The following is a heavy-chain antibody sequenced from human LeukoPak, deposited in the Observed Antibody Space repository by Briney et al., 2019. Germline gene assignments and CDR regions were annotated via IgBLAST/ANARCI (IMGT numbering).Heavy chain of an antibody. CDR3: ARVRYSYGSKYFDY. D-gene: IGHD5-18*01. J-gene: IGHJ4*02. CDR1: GFTFSSYD. Sequence: GGSLRLSCAASGFTFSSYDMNWVRQAPGKGLEWVSYISSSGSTIYYADSVKGRFTISRDNAKNSLYLQMNSLRAEDTAVYYCARVRYSYGSKYFDYWGQGTLVTVSS. CDR2: ISSSGSTI. V-gene: IGHV3-48*03.